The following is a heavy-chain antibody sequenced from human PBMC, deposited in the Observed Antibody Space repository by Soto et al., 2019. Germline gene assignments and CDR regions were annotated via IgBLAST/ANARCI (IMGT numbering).Heavy chain of an antibody. CDR3: AKDLNRFRALYGMDV. V-gene: IGHV3-23*01. J-gene: IGHJ6*02. Sequence: GGSLRLSCAASGFTFSSYAMSWVRQAPGKGLEWVSAISGSGGSTYYADSVKGRFTISRDNSKNTLYLQMNSLRAEDTAVYYCAKDLNRFRALYGMDVWGQGTTVTVSS. CDR1: GFTFSSYA. D-gene: IGHD3-10*01. CDR2: ISGSGGST.